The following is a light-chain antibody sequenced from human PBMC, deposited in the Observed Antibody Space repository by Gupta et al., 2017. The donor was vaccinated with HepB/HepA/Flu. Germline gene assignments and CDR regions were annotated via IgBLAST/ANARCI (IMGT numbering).Light chain of an antibody. CDR2: DAS. CDR3: QQRSYWPLT. CDR1: QSVSSY. V-gene: IGKV3-11*01. J-gene: IGKJ4*01. Sequence: DIVLTQSPATLSLSPGESATLSCRASQSVSSYLAWYQQKPGQAPRLLIYDASNRATGIPARFSGSGSGTDFTLTISSLEPEDVAVYYCQQRSYWPLTFGGGTKVEIK.